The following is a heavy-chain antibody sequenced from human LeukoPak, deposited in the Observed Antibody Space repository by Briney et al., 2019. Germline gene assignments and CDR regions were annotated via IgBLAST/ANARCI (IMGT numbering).Heavy chain of an antibody. D-gene: IGHD4-17*01. J-gene: IGHJ4*02. CDR1: GFTFSSYW. Sequence: PGGSLRLSCAASGFTFSSYWMSWVRQAPGKGLEWVAKIKQDGSEKYYVDSVKGRFTISRDNAKNSLYLQMNSLRAEDTAVYYCARDPIFRGYGDYYFDYWGQGTLVTVSS. V-gene: IGHV3-7*03. CDR2: IKQDGSEK. CDR3: ARDPIFRGYGDYYFDY.